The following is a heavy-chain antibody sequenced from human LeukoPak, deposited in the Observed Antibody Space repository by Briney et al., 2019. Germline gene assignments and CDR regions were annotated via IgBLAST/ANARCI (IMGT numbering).Heavy chain of an antibody. V-gene: IGHV3-7*01. Sequence: GGSLRLSCAASGFTFSSYWMSWVRQAPGKGLEWVANIKQDGSEKYYVDSVKGRFTISRDNAKNSLYLQMNSLRAEDTAVYYCARGGDYSNLPLDYWGQGTPVTVSS. D-gene: IGHD4-11*01. J-gene: IGHJ4*02. CDR3: ARGGDYSNLPLDY. CDR1: GFTFSSYW. CDR2: IKQDGSEK.